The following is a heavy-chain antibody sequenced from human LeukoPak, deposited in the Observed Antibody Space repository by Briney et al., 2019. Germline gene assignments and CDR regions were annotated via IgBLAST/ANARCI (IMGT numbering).Heavy chain of an antibody. Sequence: ASVKVSCKASGYTFTGYYMHWVRQAPGQGLEWMGWINPNSGGTNYAQKFQGRVTMTGDTSISTAYMELSRLRSDDTAVYYCARDRWGSYRGSFDYWGQGTLVTVSS. CDR2: INPNSGGT. CDR1: GYTFTGYY. V-gene: IGHV1-2*02. CDR3: ARDRWGSYRGSFDY. D-gene: IGHD2-21*01. J-gene: IGHJ4*02.